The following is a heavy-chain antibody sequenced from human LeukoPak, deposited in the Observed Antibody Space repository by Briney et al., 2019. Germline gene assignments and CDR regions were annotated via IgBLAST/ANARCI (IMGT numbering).Heavy chain of an antibody. Sequence: QPRGSLRLSCAASGFTFSSYSMNWVRQAPGKGLEWVSYISSSSSTIYYADSVKGRFTISRDNAKNSLYLQMSSLRDEDTAVYYCARDPGYGGNFIYFDYWGQGTLVNVSS. CDR3: ARDPGYGGNFIYFDY. D-gene: IGHD4-23*01. V-gene: IGHV3-48*02. CDR1: GFTFSSYS. J-gene: IGHJ4*02. CDR2: ISSSSSTI.